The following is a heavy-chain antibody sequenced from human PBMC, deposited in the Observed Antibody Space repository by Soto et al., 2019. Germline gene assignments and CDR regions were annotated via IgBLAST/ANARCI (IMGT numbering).Heavy chain of an antibody. J-gene: IGHJ4*02. CDR2: ISGSGGRR. Sequence: EVQLLESGGGLVQPGGSLRLSCAASGFTFISYAMSWVRQAPGKGLEWGSAISGSGGRRYYADSVKGRFTISRDNSKNTLYLQMNSLRAEDTAVYNCAKDGRGGYCIGGSCYPAYWGQRTLVTVST. CDR3: AKDGRGGYCIGGSCYPAY. D-gene: IGHD2-15*01. CDR1: GFTFISYA. V-gene: IGHV3-23*01.